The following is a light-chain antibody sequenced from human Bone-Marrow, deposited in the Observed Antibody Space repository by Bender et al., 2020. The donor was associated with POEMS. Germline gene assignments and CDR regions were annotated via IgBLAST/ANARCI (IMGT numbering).Light chain of an antibody. CDR1: SSDVGDYTA. J-gene: IGLJ1*01. Sequence: QSALTQPPSASGSPGQSVTISCTGTSSDVGDYTAVSWYQQHPGKAPKLMIYEVTNRPSGVSNRLAGSKSGNTASLTISGLQAEDEADYYCCSYAGSTTPYVFGSGTKVTVL. CDR2: EVT. CDR3: CSYAGSTTPYV. V-gene: IGLV2-14*01.